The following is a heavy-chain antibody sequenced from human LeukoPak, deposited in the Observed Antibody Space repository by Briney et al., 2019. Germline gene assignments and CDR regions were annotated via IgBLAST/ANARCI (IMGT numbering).Heavy chain of an antibody. CDR3: ARDPDFWSGYNQPYYFDY. D-gene: IGHD3-3*01. CDR2: ISSSSSAI. CDR1: GFTFSSYS. J-gene: IGHJ4*02. V-gene: IGHV3-48*01. Sequence: AGGSLRLSCAASGFTFSSYSMNWVRQAPGKGLEWVSYISSSSSAIYYADSVKGRFTISRDNAKNSLYLQMSSLRADDTAVYYCARDPDFWSGYNQPYYFDYWGQGTLVTVSS.